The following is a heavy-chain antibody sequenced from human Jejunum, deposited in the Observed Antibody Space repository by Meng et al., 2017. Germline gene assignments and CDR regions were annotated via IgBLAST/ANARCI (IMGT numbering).Heavy chain of an antibody. CDR1: GFIFSSFE. D-gene: IGHD1-26*01. CDR3: VRDSGSGSSLDQSAFDI. Sequence: GESLKISCAASGFIFSSFEMNWVCQAPGQGLEWISYISASGNRINYADSVKGRFTISRDNAKNSLYLQMNNPRAEDTAVYYCVRDSGSGSSLDQSAFDIWGQGAVVTVSS. CDR2: ISASGNRI. J-gene: IGHJ3*02. V-gene: IGHV3-48*03.